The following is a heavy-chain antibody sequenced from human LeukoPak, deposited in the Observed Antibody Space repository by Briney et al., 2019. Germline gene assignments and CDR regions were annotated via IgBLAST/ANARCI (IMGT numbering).Heavy chain of an antibody. Sequence: ASVKVSCKASGYTFSSYYIYWVRQAPGQGLEWVGGINPSGGSTTYAQKFQGRVTMTRDTSTSTVYMELSSLRSEDTAVYYCATERPGQQLELGRGEVYYYGMDVWGQGTTVTVSS. CDR3: ATERPGQQLELGRGEVYYYGMDV. D-gene: IGHD6-13*01. V-gene: IGHV1-46*01. CDR2: INPSGGST. CDR1: GYTFSSYY. J-gene: IGHJ6*02.